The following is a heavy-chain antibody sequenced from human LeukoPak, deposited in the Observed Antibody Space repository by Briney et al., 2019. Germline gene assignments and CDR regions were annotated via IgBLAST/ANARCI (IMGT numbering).Heavy chain of an antibody. CDR1: GFTFSSYS. Sequence: GGSLRLSCAASGFTFSSYSMNWVRQAPGKGLEWVSSISSSSSSYIYYADSVKGRFTISKDNAKNSLYLQMNSLRAEDTAVYYCARVDAPRRRYYYYMDVWGKGTTVTVSS. V-gene: IGHV3-21*01. CDR2: ISSSSSSYI. CDR3: ARVDAPRRRYYYYMDV. J-gene: IGHJ6*03.